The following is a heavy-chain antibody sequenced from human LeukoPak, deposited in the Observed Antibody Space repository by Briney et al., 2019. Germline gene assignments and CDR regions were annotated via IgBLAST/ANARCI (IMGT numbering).Heavy chain of an antibody. Sequence: PSETLSLTCTVSGGSISSYYWSWIRQPPGKGLEWIGYIYYSGSTNYNPPLKSRVTISVDTSKNQFSLKLSSVTAADTAVYYCARAGSSGWYDSTYFDYWGQGTLVTVSS. CDR1: GGSISSYY. V-gene: IGHV4-59*01. D-gene: IGHD6-19*01. CDR2: IYYSGST. J-gene: IGHJ4*02. CDR3: ARAGSSGWYDSTYFDY.